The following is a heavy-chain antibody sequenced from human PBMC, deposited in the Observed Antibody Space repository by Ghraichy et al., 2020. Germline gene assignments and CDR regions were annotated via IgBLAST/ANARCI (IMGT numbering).Heavy chain of an antibody. D-gene: IGHD3-3*01. CDR2: IKSKTDGGTT. CDR1: GFTFSNAW. V-gene: IGHV3-15*01. Sequence: GESLNISCAASGFTFSNAWMSWVRQAPGKGLEWVGRIKSKTDGGTTDYAAPVKGRFTISRDDSKNTLYLQMNSLKTEDTAVYYCTTDLPYYDFWSGYPPDYYYYYGMDVWGQGTTVTVSS. J-gene: IGHJ6*02. CDR3: TTDLPYYDFWSGYPPDYYYYYGMDV.